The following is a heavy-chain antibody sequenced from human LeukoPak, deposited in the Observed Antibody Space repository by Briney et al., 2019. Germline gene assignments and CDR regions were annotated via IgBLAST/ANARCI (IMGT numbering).Heavy chain of an antibody. CDR2: INPNSGGT. D-gene: IGHD4-23*01. J-gene: IGHJ6*02. CDR1: GYTFTGYY. V-gene: IGHV1-2*04. CDR3: ARDKVNPYYYYGMDV. Sequence: ASVKVSCKASGYTFTGYYMHWVRQAPGQGLEWMGLINPNSGGTNYAQKFQGWVTMTRDTSISTAYMELSRLRSDDTAVYYCARDKVNPYYYYGMDVWGQGTTVTVSS.